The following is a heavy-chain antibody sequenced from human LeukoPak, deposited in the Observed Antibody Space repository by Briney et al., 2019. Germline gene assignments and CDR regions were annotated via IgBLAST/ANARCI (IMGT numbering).Heavy chain of an antibody. CDR2: ISSSGSFI. V-gene: IGHV3-21*01. J-gene: IGHJ4*02. CDR3: ATSDYGDYAAIDY. D-gene: IGHD4-17*01. CDR1: GFIFINHI. Sequence: GGSLRLSCAASGFIFINHILNWVRQAPGKGLEWVSSISSSGSFIYYADSVKGRFTISRDNAKNSLYLQMNSLRAEDTAVYYCATSDYGDYAAIDYWGQGTLVTVSS.